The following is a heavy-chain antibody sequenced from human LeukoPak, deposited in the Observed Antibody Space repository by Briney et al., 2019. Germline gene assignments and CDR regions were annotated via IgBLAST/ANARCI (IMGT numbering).Heavy chain of an antibody. V-gene: IGHV3-23*01. CDR2: SGGSST. J-gene: IGHJ3*02. Sequence: GGSLRLSCAASGFTFSSYAMNWVRQAPGKGLEWVSGSGGSSTYYADSVKGRFTISRDNSKNTLYLQMNSLRAEDTAVYYCAKDSGIAVAGTLRAFDIWGQGTMVTVSS. CDR1: GFTFSSYA. D-gene: IGHD6-19*01. CDR3: AKDSGIAVAGTLRAFDI.